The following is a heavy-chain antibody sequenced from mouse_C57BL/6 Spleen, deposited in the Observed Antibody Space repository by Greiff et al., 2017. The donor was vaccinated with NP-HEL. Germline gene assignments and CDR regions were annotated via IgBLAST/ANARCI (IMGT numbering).Heavy chain of an antibody. D-gene: IGHD2-4*01. CDR2: IDPSDSET. V-gene: IGHV1-52*01. CDR3: ARYDYDEGAWFAY. Sequence: QVQLQQSGAELVRPGSSVKLSCKASGYTFTSYWMHWVKQRPIQGLEWIGNIDPSDSETHYNQKFKDKATLTVDKSSSTAYMQLSSLTSEDSAVYYCARYDYDEGAWFAYWGQGTLVTVSA. J-gene: IGHJ3*01. CDR1: GYTFTSYW.